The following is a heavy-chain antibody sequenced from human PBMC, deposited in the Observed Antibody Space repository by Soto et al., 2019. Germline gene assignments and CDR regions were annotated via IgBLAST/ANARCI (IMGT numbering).Heavy chain of an antibody. CDR2: IIPVFGTA. Sequence: QVQLVQSGAEVKKPGSSVKVSCKASGGTFSSSAISWVRQAPGQGLEWMGAIIPVFGTAHYAQKFQCRVTITADKPTSTAYMELSRLRSEDTAVYYCARERAERGKDVWGQGTTVTVSS. J-gene: IGHJ6*02. CDR3: ARERAERGKDV. V-gene: IGHV1-69*06. CDR1: GGTFSSSA.